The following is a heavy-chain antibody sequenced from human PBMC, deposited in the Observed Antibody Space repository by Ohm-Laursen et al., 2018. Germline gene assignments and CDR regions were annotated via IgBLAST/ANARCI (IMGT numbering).Heavy chain of an antibody. CDR2: FDPEDSDP. CDR1: GYRLSDVS. V-gene: IGHV1-24*01. Sequence: GASVKVSCNVSGYRLSDVSMHWVRQAPGKGLEWMGGFDPEDSDPIYAQTFQGRVTMTEDSSTDTAYMELISLTAEDTAVYFCATDVETPGFYYGTDVWGQGTTVTVSS. D-gene: IGHD2-15*01. J-gene: IGHJ6*02. CDR3: ATDVETPGFYYGTDV.